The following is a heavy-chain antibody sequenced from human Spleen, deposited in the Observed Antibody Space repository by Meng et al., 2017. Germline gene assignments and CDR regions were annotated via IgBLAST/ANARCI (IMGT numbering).Heavy chain of an antibody. D-gene: IGHD1-1*01. CDR3: ARLSSGTTGFYYFDY. J-gene: IGHJ4*02. Sequence: GESLKISCKGSENSFTYYWIGWVRQMPGKGLEWMGIIYPGDSDTRYSPSFQGHITISADKSITTAYLQWSSLKASDTAMYYCARLSSGTTGFYYFDYWGQGTLVTVSS. CDR2: IYPGDSDT. CDR1: ENSFTYYW. V-gene: IGHV5-51*01.